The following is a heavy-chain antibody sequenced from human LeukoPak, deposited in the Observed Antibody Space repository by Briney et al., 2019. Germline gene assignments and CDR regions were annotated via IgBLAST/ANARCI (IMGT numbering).Heavy chain of an antibody. CDR2: ISNSGQTM. Sequence: GGSLRLSCAASEFSVGSNYMTWVRQAPGKGLEWVSYISNSGQTMYYADSVKGRFTISRDNSKNTLYLQMNSLRAEDTAVYYCATGGYCSGGYCYSGYYYYYMDVWGKGTTVTISS. CDR1: EFSVGSNY. J-gene: IGHJ6*03. CDR3: ATGGYCSGGYCYSGYYYYYMDV. V-gene: IGHV3-48*01. D-gene: IGHD2-15*01.